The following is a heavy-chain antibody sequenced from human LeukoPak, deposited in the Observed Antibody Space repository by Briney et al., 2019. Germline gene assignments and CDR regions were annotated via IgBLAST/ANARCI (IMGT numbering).Heavy chain of an antibody. D-gene: IGHD3-22*01. Sequence: NASETLSLTCTVSGGSISSGGYYWSWIRQHPGKGLEWIGYIYYSGSTYYNPSLKSRVTMSVDTSKNQFSLKLSSVTAADTAVYYCARGPIYNYESANDYWGQGTLVTVSS. J-gene: IGHJ4*02. CDR1: GGSISSGGYY. CDR3: ARGPIYNYESANDY. CDR2: IYYSGST. V-gene: IGHV4-31*03.